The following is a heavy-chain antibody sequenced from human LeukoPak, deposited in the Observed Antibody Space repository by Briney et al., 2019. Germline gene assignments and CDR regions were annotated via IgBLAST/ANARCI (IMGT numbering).Heavy chain of an antibody. CDR3: ARVSVGATSHIDY. D-gene: IGHD5-12*01. J-gene: IGHJ4*02. Sequence: PPETPSHTCSVPGYSTSSSRYYWGWIRQPPGKGLEWIGRMYYSGSTYYNPPLKSRVRITVDTSKSPFALKLSSVTAAETAVYYFARVSVGATSHIDYGGQGTLVTVSS. CDR2: MYYSGST. V-gene: IGHV4-39*02. CDR1: GYSTSSSRYY.